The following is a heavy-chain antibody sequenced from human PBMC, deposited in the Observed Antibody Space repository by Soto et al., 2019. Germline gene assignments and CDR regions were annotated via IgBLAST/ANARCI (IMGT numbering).Heavy chain of an antibody. V-gene: IGHV2-5*02. D-gene: IGHD2-21*02. J-gene: IGHJ6*02. CDR1: GFSLSTTGVG. Sequence: QITLKESGPTLVKPTQTLTLTCTFSGFSLSTTGVGVGWIRQPPGKALEWLALIYWDDDKRYNPSLNSRLTSTKDTSKKQVVLAMTNMDPVDTATYYCVQSRCGGDCLQSYSSHSYYGLDVWGQGTTVTVSS. CDR3: VQSRCGGDCLQSYSSHSYYGLDV. CDR2: IYWDDDK.